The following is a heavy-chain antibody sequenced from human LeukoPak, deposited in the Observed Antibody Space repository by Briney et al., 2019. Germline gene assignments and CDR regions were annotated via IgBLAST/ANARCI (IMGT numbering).Heavy chain of an antibody. J-gene: IGHJ4*02. CDR3: ARGAFPTLLYFDY. Sequence: ASVKVSCKASGYTFTSYGIGWVRQAPGQGLEWMGWINPNSGGTNYAQKFQGRVTMTRDTSISTAYMELSRLRSDDTAVYYCARGAFPTLLYFDYWGQGTLVTVSS. V-gene: IGHV1-2*02. CDR2: INPNSGGT. D-gene: IGHD2/OR15-2a*01. CDR1: GYTFTSYG.